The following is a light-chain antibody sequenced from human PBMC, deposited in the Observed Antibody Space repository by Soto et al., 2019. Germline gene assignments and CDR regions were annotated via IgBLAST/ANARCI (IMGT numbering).Light chain of an antibody. Sequence: EIVLTQSPGTLSLSPGESATLSCRASQSVGRNYLAWFQHKPDHAPRLLIYDASNRATGVPDRFSGSGSGTDFTLSVTRLEPEDFAVYYCHQYAVSPLTFGGGTTVEIK. CDR3: HQYAVSPLT. CDR2: DAS. V-gene: IGKV3-20*01. J-gene: IGKJ4*01. CDR1: QSVGRNY.